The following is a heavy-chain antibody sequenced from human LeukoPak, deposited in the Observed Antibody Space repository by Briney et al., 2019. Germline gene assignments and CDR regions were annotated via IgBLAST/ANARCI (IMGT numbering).Heavy chain of an antibody. CDR1: GGSFSGYY. V-gene: IGHV4-34*01. D-gene: IGHD3-22*01. J-gene: IGHJ4*02. CDR3: ASIGDSSGYSSDY. Sequence: SETLSLTCAVYGGSFSGYYWSWLRQPPGKGLEWIGEINHSGSTNYNPSLKSRVTISVDTSKNQFSLKLSSVTAADTAVYYCASIGDSSGYSSDYWGQGTLVTVSS. CDR2: INHSGST.